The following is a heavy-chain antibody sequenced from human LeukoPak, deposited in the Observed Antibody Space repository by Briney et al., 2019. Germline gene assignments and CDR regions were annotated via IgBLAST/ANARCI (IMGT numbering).Heavy chain of an antibody. CDR3: AKELGYCSGGSCYSSGFDS. V-gene: IGHV3-43*02. Sequence: GGSLRLSCAASGFNFDDYAMHWVRQAPGKGLEWLGLVSSDGGSTYFAHSVKGRFTISRDNSKDSLDLQMNSLRTEDSALYYCAKELGYCSGGSCYSSGFDSWGQGTLVTVSS. CDR2: VSSDGGST. CDR1: GFNFDDYA. D-gene: IGHD2-15*01. J-gene: IGHJ4*02.